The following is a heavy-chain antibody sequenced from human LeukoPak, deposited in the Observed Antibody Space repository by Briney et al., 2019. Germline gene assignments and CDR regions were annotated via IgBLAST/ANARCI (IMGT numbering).Heavy chain of an antibody. J-gene: IGHJ5*02. CDR3: ARDSSSWLANWFDP. D-gene: IGHD6-13*01. CDR2: INTNTGNP. Sequence: EASVKVSCTASGYTFTSYAMNWVRQAPGQGLEWMGWINTNTGNPTYAQGFTGRFVFSLDTSVSTAYLQISSLKAEDTAVYYCARDSSSWLANWFDPWGQGTLVTVSS. V-gene: IGHV7-4-1*02. CDR1: GYTFTSYA.